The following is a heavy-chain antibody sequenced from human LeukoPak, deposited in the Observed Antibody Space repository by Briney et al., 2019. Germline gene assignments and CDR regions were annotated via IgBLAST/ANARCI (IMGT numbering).Heavy chain of an antibody. CDR3: ARDYRIAPTNWFDP. V-gene: IGHV3-74*01. J-gene: IGHJ5*02. CDR1: GFTFTNYW. D-gene: IGHD6-13*01. CDR2: INSDGSST. Sequence: GGSLRLSCAASGFTFTNYWMHWVRQAPGKGLVWVSRINSDGSSTSYADSVKGRFTISRDNAKNTLYLQMNSLRAEDTAVYYCARDYRIAPTNWFDPWGQGTLVTVSS.